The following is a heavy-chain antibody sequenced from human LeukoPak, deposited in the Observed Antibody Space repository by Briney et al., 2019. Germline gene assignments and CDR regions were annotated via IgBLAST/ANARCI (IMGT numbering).Heavy chain of an antibody. V-gene: IGHV1-69*13. CDR1: GGTFSSYA. CDR2: IIPILGTA. Sequence: ASVKVSCKASGGTFSSYAISWVRQAPGQGLEWMGGIIPILGTANYAQKFQGRVTITADESTSTAYMELSSLRSEDTAVYYCASGPYYGPGRSYYYGMDVWGKGTTVTISP. CDR3: ASGPYYGPGRSYYYGMDV. J-gene: IGHJ6*04. D-gene: IGHD3-10*01.